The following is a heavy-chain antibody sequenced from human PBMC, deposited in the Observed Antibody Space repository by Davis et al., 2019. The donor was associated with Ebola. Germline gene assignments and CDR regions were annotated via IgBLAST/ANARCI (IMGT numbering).Heavy chain of an antibody. CDR1: GHRFTSYY. D-gene: IGHD3-22*01. V-gene: IGHV1-46*01. CDR2: INPITGGT. CDR3: AREGGRYYDSSGYVFDI. J-gene: IGHJ3*02. Sequence: ASVKLSCKASGHRFTSYYMHWVRQAPGQGLEWMGIINPITGGTSYAQNFQVRVNMTRDTSTSTVYMELSSLRSEDTAVYYCAREGGRYYDSSGYVFDIWGQGTMVKVSS.